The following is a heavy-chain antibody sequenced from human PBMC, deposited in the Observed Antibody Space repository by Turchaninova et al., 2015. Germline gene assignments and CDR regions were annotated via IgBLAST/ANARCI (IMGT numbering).Heavy chain of an antibody. CDR3: ARGYRLDY. J-gene: IGHJ4*02. Sequence: QVQLQQWGAGLLKPSATLSLTCAVYGGSFSGFYWTWIRQPPGKGLEWIGEINHSGSTNYNPSLKSRVTISVDTSKSQFSLKVTSVTAADTAVYYCARGYRLDYWGLGTLVTVSS. CDR1: GGSFSGFY. CDR2: INHSGST. V-gene: IGHV4-34*01.